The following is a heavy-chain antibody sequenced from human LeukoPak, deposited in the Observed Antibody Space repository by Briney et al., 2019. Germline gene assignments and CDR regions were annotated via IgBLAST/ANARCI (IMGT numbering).Heavy chain of an antibody. D-gene: IGHD3-16*02. CDR3: ARGRSSRNYDYVWGSYRPFSYFDY. CDR1: GGSFSGYS. J-gene: IGHJ4*02. Sequence: SETLSLTCAASGGSFSGYSWSWIRQPPGKGLEWIGEINHSGSTNYNPSLKSRVTISVDTSKNQFSLKLSSVTAADTAVYYCARGRSSRNYDYVWGSYRPFSYFDYWGQGTLVTVSS. V-gene: IGHV4-34*01. CDR2: INHSGST.